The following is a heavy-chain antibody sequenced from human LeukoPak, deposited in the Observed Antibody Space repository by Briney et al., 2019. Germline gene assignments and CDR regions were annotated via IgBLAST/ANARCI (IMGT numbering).Heavy chain of an antibody. J-gene: IGHJ4*02. CDR2: IRYDGSNE. Sequence: GGSLRLSCAASGFTFSSYGMHCVRQAPGKGLEWVAFIRYDGSNEYYADSVKGRFTISRDNSKNTLYLQMNSLRAEDTAVYYCAKDTSGWTYFDYWGQGTLVTVSS. CDR1: GFTFSSYG. CDR3: AKDTSGWTYFDY. V-gene: IGHV3-30*02. D-gene: IGHD6-19*01.